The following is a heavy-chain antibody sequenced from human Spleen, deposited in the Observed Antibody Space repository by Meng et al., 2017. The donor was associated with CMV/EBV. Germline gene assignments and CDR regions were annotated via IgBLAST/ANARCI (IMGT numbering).Heavy chain of an antibody. Sequence: ASVKVSCKVSGYTLSDLSMRWVRQAPGKGPEWLGGFDPQSAKTVYAQKFQGRLTMTEDTSTDTAYMELRSLRSEDTAVYYCASLELGINAFDIWGQGTMVTVSS. J-gene: IGHJ3*02. V-gene: IGHV1-24*01. D-gene: IGHD7-27*01. CDR2: FDPQSAKT. CDR1: GYTLSDLS. CDR3: ASLELGINAFDI.